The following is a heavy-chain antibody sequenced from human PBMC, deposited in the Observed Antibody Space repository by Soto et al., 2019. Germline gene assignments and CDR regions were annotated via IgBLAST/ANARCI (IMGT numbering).Heavy chain of an antibody. CDR2: IHYSGYT. V-gene: IGHV4-39*02. CDR1: GGSISSSGYY. D-gene: IGHD3-22*01. Sequence: SETLSLTCTVSGGSISSSGYYWAWIRQPPGKRLEWIGSIHYSGYTYYNPSLKGRVTISVDTSKNEFSLKLTSVTAADTAVYYCSREMIYYDSSAYADYWGQATLVTVSS. J-gene: IGHJ4*02. CDR3: SREMIYYDSSAYADY.